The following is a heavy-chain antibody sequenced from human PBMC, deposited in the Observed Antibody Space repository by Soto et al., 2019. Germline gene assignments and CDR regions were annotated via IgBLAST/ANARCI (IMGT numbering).Heavy chain of an antibody. CDR3: ARCKQKVIHCAMDV. Sequence: QVHLVESGGGAVQAGRSLRVSCATSGFIFSAYDMHWVRQAPGKGLEWVAFINYDGSSKFYGDSVKGRFTVSRDNSKNTLFLQLNSLRGEDTATYYCARCKQKVIHCAMDVWGQGATVTVTS. V-gene: IGHV3-33*01. CDR1: GFIFSAYD. D-gene: IGHD2-21*01. CDR2: INYDGSSK. J-gene: IGHJ6*02.